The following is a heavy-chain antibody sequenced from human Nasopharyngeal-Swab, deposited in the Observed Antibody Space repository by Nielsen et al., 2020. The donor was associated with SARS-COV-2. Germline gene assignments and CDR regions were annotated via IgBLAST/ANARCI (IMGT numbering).Heavy chain of an antibody. V-gene: IGHV3-33*01. CDR2: IWSDGKTT. CDR3: ARERTYSGTNVFDI. J-gene: IGHJ3*02. D-gene: IGHD5-12*01. CDR1: GFSFSNHG. Sequence: GESLKISCAASGFSFSNHGMHWVRQAPGKGLEWVAVIWSDGKTTKYADSVKGRLTISRDKSRNTLYLPMNNRRGEDTAIYYCARERTYSGTNVFDIWGQGTMVTVSS.